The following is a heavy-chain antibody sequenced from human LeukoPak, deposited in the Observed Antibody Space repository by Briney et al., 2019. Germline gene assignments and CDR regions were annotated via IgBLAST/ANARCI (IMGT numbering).Heavy chain of an antibody. CDR2: ISSSSSYI. CDR3: ARDREGTNGVCYTDY. CDR1: GFTFRSYA. D-gene: IGHD2-8*01. J-gene: IGHJ4*02. Sequence: GGSLRLSCAASGFTFRSYAMSWVPKAPGKGLEWVSSISSSSSYIYYADSVKGRFTISRDNAKNSLYLQMSSLRAEDTAVYYCARDREGTNGVCYTDYWGQGTLVTVSS. V-gene: IGHV3-21*01.